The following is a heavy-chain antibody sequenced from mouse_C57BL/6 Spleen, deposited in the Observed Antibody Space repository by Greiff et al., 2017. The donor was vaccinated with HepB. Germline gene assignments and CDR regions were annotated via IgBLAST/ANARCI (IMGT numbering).Heavy chain of an antibody. Sequence: QVQLQQPGAELVRPGSSVKLSCKASGYTFTSYWMHWVKQRPIQGLEWIGNIDPSDSETHYNQKFKDKATLTVDKSSSTAYMQLSSLTSEDSAVYYCARRGDSSGAWFAYWGRGTLVTVSA. V-gene: IGHV1-52*01. CDR2: IDPSDSET. CDR1: GYTFTSYW. D-gene: IGHD3-2*02. J-gene: IGHJ3*01. CDR3: ARRGDSSGAWFAY.